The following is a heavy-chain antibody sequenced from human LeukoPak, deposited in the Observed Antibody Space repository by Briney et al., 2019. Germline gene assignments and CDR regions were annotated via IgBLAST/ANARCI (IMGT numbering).Heavy chain of an antibody. CDR3: VKDPRASSGY. Sequence: GGSLRLSCAASGFTFSSYAMSWVRQAPGKGLEWVSAISSSGDNTYYADSVKGRFTISRDNSKNTLYLQMNSLRVEDTALYYCVKDPRASSGYWGQGTLVTVSS. CDR2: ISSSGDNT. J-gene: IGHJ4*02. CDR1: GFTFSSYA. D-gene: IGHD6-6*01. V-gene: IGHV3-23*01.